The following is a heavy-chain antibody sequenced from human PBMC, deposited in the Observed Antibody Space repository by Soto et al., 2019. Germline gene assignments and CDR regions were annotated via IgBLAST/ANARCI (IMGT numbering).Heavy chain of an antibody. Sequence: GASLKISCKGSGYSFTSYWISWVRQMPGKGLEWMGRIDPSDSYTNYSPSFQGHVTISADKSISTAYLQWSSLKASDTAMYYCSRHLEVDRSGNWFGPWGQRTVGTV. CDR1: GYSFTSYW. V-gene: IGHV5-10-1*01. J-gene: IGHJ5*02. CDR3: SRHLEVDRSGNWFGP. CDR2: IDPSDSYT. D-gene: IGHD3-22*01.